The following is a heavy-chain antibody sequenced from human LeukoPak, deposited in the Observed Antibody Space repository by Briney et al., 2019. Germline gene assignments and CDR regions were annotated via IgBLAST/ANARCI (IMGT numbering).Heavy chain of an antibody. V-gene: IGHV1-18*01. CDR1: GYTFTSYG. CDR2: ISPYNGNT. D-gene: IGHD2-21*01. Sequence: ASVKVCCKASGYTFTSYGISWVRQAPGQGLEWMGWISPYNGNTNYAPKLQGRVTMTTDTATSTAYMELTSLTSDDTAVYYCARDRQCGYWGQGTLVTVSS. J-gene: IGHJ4*02. CDR3: ARDRQCGY.